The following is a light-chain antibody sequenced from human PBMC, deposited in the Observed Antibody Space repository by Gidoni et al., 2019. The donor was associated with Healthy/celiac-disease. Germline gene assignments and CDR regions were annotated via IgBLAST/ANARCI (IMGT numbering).Light chain of an antibody. CDR2: EVS. CDR1: SSDVGSYNL. CDR3: CSYAGSSTV. V-gene: IGLV2-23*02. Sequence: SALTQPASVSGSPGQSITISCTGTSSDVGSYNLVSWYQQHPGKAPKLIIFEVSKRPSGVSNRFSGSKSGNTASLTISGLQADDETDYYCCSYAGSSTVFGGGTKLTVL. J-gene: IGLJ3*02.